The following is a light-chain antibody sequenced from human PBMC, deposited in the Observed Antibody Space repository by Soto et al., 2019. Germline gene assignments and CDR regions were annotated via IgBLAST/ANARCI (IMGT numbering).Light chain of an antibody. CDR3: QQSVSSPYT. J-gene: IGKJ2*01. CDR1: QSVSSK. CDR2: SAS. Sequence: EVVMTQSPATLSVSPGERATLSCRASQSVSSKLGWYQQKPGQAPRLLIYSASTRATGIPARFSGTGSGTEFTLIISSLQSEDFAVYYCQQSVSSPYTFGQGTKLELK. V-gene: IGKV3-15*01.